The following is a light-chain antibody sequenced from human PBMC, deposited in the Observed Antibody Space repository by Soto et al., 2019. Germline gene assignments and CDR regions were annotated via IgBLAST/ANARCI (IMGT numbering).Light chain of an antibody. CDR3: MQALQTPYT. J-gene: IGKJ2*01. Sequence: DIVMTQSPLYLPVIAGEPASVSCRSNQSLQYSNGNNYLDWYLQKPGQSPQLLIYLGSNRASGVTDRFSGSGSGADVTLKISRVEAEDVGVYYCMQALQTPYTFGQGTKLEIK. CDR2: LGS. CDR1: QSLQYSNGNNY. V-gene: IGKV2-28*01.